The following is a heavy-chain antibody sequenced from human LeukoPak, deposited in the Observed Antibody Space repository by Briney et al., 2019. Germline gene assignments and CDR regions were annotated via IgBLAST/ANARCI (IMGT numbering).Heavy chain of an antibody. D-gene: IGHD4-23*01. CDR3: ANVNYGGDSSMDV. CDR1: GFTFSNYA. Sequence: GGSLRLSCAASGFTFSNYAMSWVRQAPGKGLEWVSAISGSGGSTYYADSVKGRFTISRDNSKNTLYLQMNSLRAEDTAVYYCANVNYGGDSSMDVWGQGTTVTVSS. J-gene: IGHJ6*02. CDR2: ISGSGGST. V-gene: IGHV3-23*01.